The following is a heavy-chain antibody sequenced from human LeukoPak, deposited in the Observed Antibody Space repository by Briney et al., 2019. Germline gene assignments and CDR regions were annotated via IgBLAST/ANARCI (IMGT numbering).Heavy chain of an antibody. Sequence: SVKVSCKASGGTFSSYAISWVRQAPGQGLEWMGGIIPILGIANYAQKVQGRVTITADKSTSTAYMELSSLRSEDTAVYYCARVRSQYYYDSSGYHFDYWGQGALVTVSS. D-gene: IGHD3-22*01. V-gene: IGHV1-69*10. CDR1: GGTFSSYA. CDR3: ARVRSQYYYDSSGYHFDY. CDR2: IIPILGIA. J-gene: IGHJ4*02.